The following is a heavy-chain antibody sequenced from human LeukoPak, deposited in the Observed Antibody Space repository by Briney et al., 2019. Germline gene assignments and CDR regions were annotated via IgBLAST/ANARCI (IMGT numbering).Heavy chain of an antibody. CDR1: GFTFSRYS. CDR3: ARGDPDISFAVAGEAFDI. V-gene: IGHV3-21*01. D-gene: IGHD6-19*01. J-gene: IGHJ3*02. Sequence: GGSLRLSCAASGFTFSRYSMNWVRRAPGKGLEWVSSISTSSSYIYYADSLKGRFTISRDNAKNSLYLQMNSLRADDTAVYYCARGDPDISFAVAGEAFDIWGQGTMVTVSS. CDR2: ISTSSSYI.